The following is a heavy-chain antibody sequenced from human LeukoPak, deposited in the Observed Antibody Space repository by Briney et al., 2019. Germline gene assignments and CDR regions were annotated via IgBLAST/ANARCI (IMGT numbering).Heavy chain of an antibody. D-gene: IGHD1-26*01. Sequence: SETLSLTCTVSGGSISSSSYYWGWIRQPPGKGLEWIGNIYYSGSTYYTPSLKSRVTISVDTSKNQFSLRLSSVTAADTAVYYCARDSGSFPHVSFDIWGQGTMVTVSS. J-gene: IGHJ3*02. CDR2: IYYSGST. CDR1: GGSISSSSYY. V-gene: IGHV4-39*07. CDR3: ARDSGSFPHVSFDI.